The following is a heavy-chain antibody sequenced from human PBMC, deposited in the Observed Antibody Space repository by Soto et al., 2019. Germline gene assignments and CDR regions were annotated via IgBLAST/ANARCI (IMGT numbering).Heavy chain of an antibody. J-gene: IGHJ4*02. D-gene: IGHD1-26*01. Sequence: HVQVVQSGSEVNKPGSSVKVSCKASGGTFSSLNWVRQAPGQGLEWMGGIIPIFGRGDPAQKFQGRVTITADESTSIAYLEVTNLRSEDTAVYYCASKPHSGSHFDSWGEGTLVTVSS. CDR3: ASKPHSGSHFDS. CDR2: IIPIFGRG. V-gene: IGHV1-69*01. CDR1: GGTFSSL.